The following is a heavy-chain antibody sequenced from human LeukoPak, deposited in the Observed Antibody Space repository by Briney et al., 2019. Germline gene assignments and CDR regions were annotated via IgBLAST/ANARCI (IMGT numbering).Heavy chain of an antibody. V-gene: IGHV1-69*04. CDR3: AGCSSTSCKEHSFDY. CDR1: GGTFSSYA. D-gene: IGHD2-2*01. J-gene: IGHJ4*02. Sequence: GASVKVSCKASGGTFSSYAISWVRQAPGQGLEWMGRIIPILGIANYAQKFQGRVTITADKSTSTAYMELSSLGSEDTAVYYCAGCSSTSCKEHSFDYWGQGTLVTVSS. CDR2: IIPILGIA.